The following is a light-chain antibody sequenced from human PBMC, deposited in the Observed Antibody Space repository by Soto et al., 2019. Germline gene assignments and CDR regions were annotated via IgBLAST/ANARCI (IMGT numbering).Light chain of an antibody. J-gene: IGKJ1*01. CDR2: DTF. CDR1: ESIRNE. V-gene: IGKV1-39*01. CDR3: QQSFTTPWT. Sequence: DIQMTQSPSSLSASLGDRVTITCRPSESIRNELNWFQQRPGKAPRLLIYDTFTLQSGVPSRFSGSVSGTEFPLTISSLQAGDSAIYYCQQSFTTPWTFGQGTKVEI.